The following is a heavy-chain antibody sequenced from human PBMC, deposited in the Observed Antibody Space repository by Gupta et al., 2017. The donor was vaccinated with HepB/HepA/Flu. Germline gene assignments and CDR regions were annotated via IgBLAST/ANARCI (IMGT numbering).Heavy chain of an antibody. J-gene: IGHJ4*02. Sequence: QLQLQESGPGLVKPSETLSPTCTVSGGSISSSSHYWGWIRQPPGKGLEWIGSIYYSGSTHYNPSLSSRVTIFVDTSKNQFSLQVTSVTATDTGVFYCAREGSRDYFDYWGQGILVTVSS. CDR3: AREGSRDYFDY. V-gene: IGHV4-39*02. CDR2: IYYSGST. CDR1: GGSISSSSHY. D-gene: IGHD2-15*01.